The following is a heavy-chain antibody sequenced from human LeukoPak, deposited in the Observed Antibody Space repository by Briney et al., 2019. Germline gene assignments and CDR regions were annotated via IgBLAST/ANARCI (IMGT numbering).Heavy chain of an antibody. Sequence: QPGGSLSLSCAASGFTFSNYWMSWVRQAPGKGLEWVANIKEDGSEKYYVDSVKGRFTISRDNARSSLYLQMNSLRAEDTAVYYCASGRQLGYWGQGTLVTVSS. V-gene: IGHV3-7*01. J-gene: IGHJ4*02. CDR2: IKEDGSEK. CDR1: GFTFSNYW. CDR3: ASGRQLGY. D-gene: IGHD6-13*01.